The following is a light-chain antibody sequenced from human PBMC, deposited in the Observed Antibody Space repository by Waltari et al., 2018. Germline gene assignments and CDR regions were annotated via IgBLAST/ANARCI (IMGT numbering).Light chain of an antibody. V-gene: IGKV4-1*01. J-gene: IGKJ1*01. CDR2: WAS. CDR1: QSVLYSSNNKNY. CDR3: QQYYSTPPT. Sequence: DIVMTQSPDSLAVSLGERAPIHCKSSQSVLYSSNNKNYLAWYQQKPGQPPKLLIYWASTRESGVPDRFSGSGSGTDFTLTISSLQAEDVAVYYCQQYYSTPPTFGQGTKVEIK.